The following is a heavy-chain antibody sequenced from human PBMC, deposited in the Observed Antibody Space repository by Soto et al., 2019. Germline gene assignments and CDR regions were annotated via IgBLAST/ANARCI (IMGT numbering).Heavy chain of an antibody. CDR1: GYSFTSYW. CDR3: ARRASYCSGGSCDAFDI. D-gene: IGHD2-15*01. Sequence: ESLKISCKGSGYSFTSYWIGWVRQMPGKGLEWMGIIYPGDSDTRYSPSFQGQVTISADKSISTAYLQWSSLKASDTAMYYCARRASYCSGGSCDAFDIWGQGTMVTVSS. V-gene: IGHV5-51*01. CDR2: IYPGDSDT. J-gene: IGHJ3*02.